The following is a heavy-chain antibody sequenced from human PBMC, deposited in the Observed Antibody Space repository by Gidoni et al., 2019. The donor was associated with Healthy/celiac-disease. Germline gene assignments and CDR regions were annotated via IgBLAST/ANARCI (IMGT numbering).Heavy chain of an antibody. CDR2: INHSGST. CDR3: ARINIATNYYYYGMDV. J-gene: IGHJ6*02. V-gene: IGHV4-34*01. CDR1: GGSFSGYY. Sequence: QVQLQQWGAGLLKPSETLSLTCAVYGGSFSGYYWSWIRQPPGKGLEWIGEINHSGSTNYNPSLKSRVTISVDTSKNQFSLKLSSVTAADTAVYYCARINIATNYYYYGMDVWGQGTTVTVSS. D-gene: IGHD6-13*01.